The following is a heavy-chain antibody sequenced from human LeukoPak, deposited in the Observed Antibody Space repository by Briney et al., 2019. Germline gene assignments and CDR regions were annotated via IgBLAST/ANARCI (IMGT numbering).Heavy chain of an antibody. V-gene: IGHV6-1*01. CDR1: GDSVSSNSAA. CDR3: AREDCSGGSCYGGFDC. D-gene: IGHD2-15*01. Sequence: SQTLSLTCAISGDSVSSNSAAWNWIRQSPSRGLEWLGRTYQRSKWYNDYALSVKSRITINPDTSKNQFSLQLNSVTPEDTAVYYCAREDCSGGSCYGGFDCWGQGTLLTVSS. CDR2: TYQRSKWYN. J-gene: IGHJ4*02.